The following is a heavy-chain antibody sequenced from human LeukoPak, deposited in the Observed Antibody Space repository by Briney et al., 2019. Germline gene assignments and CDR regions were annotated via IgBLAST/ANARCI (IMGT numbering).Heavy chain of an antibody. CDR3: ARVRVDCSSTRCLARYVDY. CDR2: ISGSGVNT. D-gene: IGHD2-2*01. Sequence: GGSLRLSCAASGFTFSNYAMTWVRQAPGKGLEWVSGISGSGVNTYYADSVKGRFTISRDNSKNPLYLQMNSLRAEDTALYYCARVRVDCSSTRCLARYVDYWGLGTLVTVSS. V-gene: IGHV3-23*01. CDR1: GFTFSNYA. J-gene: IGHJ4*02.